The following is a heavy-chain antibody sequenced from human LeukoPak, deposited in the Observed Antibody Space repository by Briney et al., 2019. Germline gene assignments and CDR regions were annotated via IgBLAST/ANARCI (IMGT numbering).Heavy chain of an antibody. Sequence: GGSLRLSCAASDFSVNNNYMNWVRQAPGKGLEWVSLMDTFGGIYYRDSVKGRFTISRDISKNTLFLQMNTLSAEDTAVYYCAGGSYYGSGGRPGYFDHWGQGVLVTVSS. J-gene: IGHJ4*02. CDR2: MDTFGGI. CDR1: DFSVNNNY. CDR3: AGGSYYGSGGRPGYFDH. D-gene: IGHD3-10*01. V-gene: IGHV3-53*01.